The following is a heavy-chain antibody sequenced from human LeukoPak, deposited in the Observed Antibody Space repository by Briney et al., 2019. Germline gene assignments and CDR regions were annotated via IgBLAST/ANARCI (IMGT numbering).Heavy chain of an antibody. CDR2: ISSSSSYI. D-gene: IGHD6-13*01. V-gene: IGHV3-21*04. Sequence: GGSLRLSCAASGFTFSSYSMNWVRQAPGKGLEWVSSISSSSSYIYYADSVKGRFTISRDNAKNTLYLQMNSLRAEDTAVYYCAKGQGLRGSSSWYSDWFDPWGQGTLVTVSS. J-gene: IGHJ5*02. CDR1: GFTFSSYS. CDR3: AKGQGLRGSSSWYSDWFDP.